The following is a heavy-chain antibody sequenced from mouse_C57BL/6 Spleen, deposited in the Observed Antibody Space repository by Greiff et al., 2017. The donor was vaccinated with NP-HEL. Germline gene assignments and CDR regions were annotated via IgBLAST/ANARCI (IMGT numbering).Heavy chain of an antibody. Sequence: QVQLQQPGAELVRPGSSVKLSCKASGYTFTSYWMDWVKQRPGQGLEWIGNIYPSDSETHYNQKFKDKATLTVDKSSSTAYMQLSSLTSEDSAVYYCARSHYYGSSPAWFAYWGQGTLVTVSA. J-gene: IGHJ3*01. V-gene: IGHV1-61*01. CDR1: GYTFTSYW. CDR3: ARSHYYGSSPAWFAY. D-gene: IGHD1-1*01. CDR2: IYPSDSET.